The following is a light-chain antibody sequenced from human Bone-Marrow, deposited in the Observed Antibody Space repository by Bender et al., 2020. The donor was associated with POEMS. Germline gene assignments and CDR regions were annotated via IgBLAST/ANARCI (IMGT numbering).Light chain of an antibody. CDR3: CSYAGTFYV. Sequence: QSALTQPASVSGSPGQSITISCTGTSSDVGSYNLVSWYQQHPGKAPKFMIYEVSKRPSGVSNRFSGSKSGNTASLTISGLQAEDEADYYCCSYAGTFYVFGSGTTVTVL. J-gene: IGLJ1*01. CDR2: EVS. V-gene: IGLV2-23*02. CDR1: SSDVGSYNL.